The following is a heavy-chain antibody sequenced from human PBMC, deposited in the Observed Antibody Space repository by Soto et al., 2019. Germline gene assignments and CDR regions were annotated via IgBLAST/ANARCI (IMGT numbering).Heavy chain of an antibody. CDR1: GFTFSSYG. V-gene: IGHV3-30*18. CDR2: ISYDGTNK. Sequence: PVGSLRLSCAASGFTFSSYGMHWVRQAPGKGLEWVAVISYDGTNKYYADSVKGRFTISRDNSKNTLFLQMNSLRSEDTALYYCAKDLSGYKSGTCDSWGQGTLVTVSS. D-gene: IGHD5-12*01. J-gene: IGHJ4*02. CDR3: AKDLSGYKSGTCDS.